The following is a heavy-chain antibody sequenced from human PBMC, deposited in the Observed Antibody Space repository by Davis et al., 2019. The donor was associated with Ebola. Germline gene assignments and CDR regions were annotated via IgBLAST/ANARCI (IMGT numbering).Heavy chain of an antibody. D-gene: IGHD5-12*01. CDR2: INSDGSST. CDR3: ARDPGLVATIGTYYYYYGMDV. J-gene: IGHJ6*02. CDR1: GFTFSSYV. Sequence: PGGSLRLSCAASGFTFSSYVMSWVRQAPGKGLVWVSRINSDGSSTSYADSVKGRFAISRDNAKNTLYLQMNSLRAEDTAVYYCARDPGLVATIGTYYYYYGMDVWGQGTTVTVSS. V-gene: IGHV3-74*01.